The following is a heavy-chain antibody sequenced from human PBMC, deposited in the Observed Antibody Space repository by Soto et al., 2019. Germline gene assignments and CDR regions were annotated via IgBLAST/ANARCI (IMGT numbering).Heavy chain of an antibody. CDR3: ARALIRFLDWIPENYYYGMDV. D-gene: IGHD3-3*01. Sequence: ASLKVSCKPSGHSFRAYYIHWVRQAPGQGLEWMGWINPNSGATNYAQNFQGRVTMTRDTSSRTVYMELSRLRSDDTAVYYCARALIRFLDWIPENYYYGMDVWGQGTTVTVSS. V-gene: IGHV1-2*02. CDR1: GHSFRAYY. J-gene: IGHJ6*02. CDR2: INPNSGAT.